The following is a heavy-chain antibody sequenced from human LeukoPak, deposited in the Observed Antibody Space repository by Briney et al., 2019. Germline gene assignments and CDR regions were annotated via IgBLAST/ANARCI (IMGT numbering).Heavy chain of an antibody. Sequence: ASVKVSCKASGYTFISYYMHWVRQAPGQGLEWMGIINPSGGSTSYAQKFQGRVTMTRDTSTSTVYMKLSSPRSEDTAVYYCVRAHYYDFWSDTWGQGTLVTVSS. CDR1: GYTFISYY. D-gene: IGHD3-3*01. J-gene: IGHJ5*02. CDR3: VRAHYYDFWSDT. CDR2: INPSGGST. V-gene: IGHV1-46*01.